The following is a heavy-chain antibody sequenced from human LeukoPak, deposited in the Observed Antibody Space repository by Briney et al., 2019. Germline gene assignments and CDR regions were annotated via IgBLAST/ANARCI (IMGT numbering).Heavy chain of an antibody. J-gene: IGHJ4*02. CDR3: ARGRYSSSWRIYFDY. Sequence: PSETLSLTCAVYGGSFSGYYWSWIRQPPGKGLEWIGEINHSGSTNYNPSLKSRVTISVDTSKNQFSLKLSSVTAADTAVYYCARGRYSSSWRIYFDYWGQGTLVTVSS. CDR2: INHSGST. V-gene: IGHV4-34*01. D-gene: IGHD6-13*01. CDR1: GGSFSGYY.